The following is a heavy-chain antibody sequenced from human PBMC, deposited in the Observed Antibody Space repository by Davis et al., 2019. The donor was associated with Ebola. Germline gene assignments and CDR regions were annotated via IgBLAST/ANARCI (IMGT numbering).Heavy chain of an antibody. D-gene: IGHD5-24*01. CDR1: GGSVTSFY. Sequence: PSETLSLTCTISGGSVTSFYWSWIRQSPGKGPEWLGFIFYSGITNYNPSLKSRLTMSIDMSKNHLSLELNSVTAADTAVYYCARDFPRDGYNLFSYFDLWGRGILVSVSS. J-gene: IGHJ2*01. CDR3: ARDFPRDGYNLFSYFDL. CDR2: IFYSGIT. V-gene: IGHV4-59*02.